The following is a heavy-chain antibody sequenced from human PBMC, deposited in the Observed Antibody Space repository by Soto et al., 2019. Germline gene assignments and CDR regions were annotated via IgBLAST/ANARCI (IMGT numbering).Heavy chain of an antibody. CDR1: GGTFSAYP. D-gene: IGHD3-22*01. CDR2: IIPILDIT. J-gene: IGHJ3*01. CDR3: AKGADSSGSESAFDL. Sequence: QVQLVQSGAEVKKPGSSVKVSCKTSGGTFSAYPFNWVRQAPGQGLEWMGRIIPILDITDYSQNFQGRVTITADKSTNTAYMDLTSLRSEDTAMYFCAKGADSSGSESAFDLWGHGTLITVSS. V-gene: IGHV1-69*02.